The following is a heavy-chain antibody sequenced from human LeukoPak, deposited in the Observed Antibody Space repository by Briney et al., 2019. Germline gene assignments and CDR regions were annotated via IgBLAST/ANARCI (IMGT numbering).Heavy chain of an antibody. J-gene: IGHJ6*03. D-gene: IGHD3-10*01. Sequence: GTSVKVSCKASGFTFTSSAMQWVRQARGQRLEWIGWIVVGSGNTNYAQKFQERVTITRDMSTSTAYMELSSLRSEDTAVYYCARGAITMVRGVIITWYYYYYMDVWGKGTTVTVSS. V-gene: IGHV1-58*02. CDR3: ARGAITMVRGVIITWYYYYYMDV. CDR1: GFTFTSSA. CDR2: IVVGSGNT.